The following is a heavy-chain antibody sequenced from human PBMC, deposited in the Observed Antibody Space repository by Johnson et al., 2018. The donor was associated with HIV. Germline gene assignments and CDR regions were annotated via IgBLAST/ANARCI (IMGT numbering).Heavy chain of an antibody. Sequence: VQLVESGGGLVQPGGSLRLSCAASGFTFSNYWMTWVRQAPGKGLEWVANINLDGSYEYYADSVKGRFTISRDNFKNTLYLQMNSLRDEDTAVYCCARPYILLQLVSAFDIWGQGTMVTVSS. CDR2: INLDGSYE. D-gene: IGHD6-6*01. CDR3: ARPYILLQLVSAFDI. CDR1: GFTFSNYW. J-gene: IGHJ3*02. V-gene: IGHV3-7*04.